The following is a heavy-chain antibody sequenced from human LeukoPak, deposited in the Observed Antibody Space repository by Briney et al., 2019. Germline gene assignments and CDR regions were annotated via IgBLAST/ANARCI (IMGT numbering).Heavy chain of an antibody. V-gene: IGHV3-33*01. CDR1: GFTFSSYG. D-gene: IGHD5-18*01. J-gene: IGHJ6*02. Sequence: GGSLRLSCAASGFTFSSYGMNWVRQAPGKGLEWVAVIWYDGSNKYYADSVKGRFTISRDNSKNTLYLQMNSLRAEDTAVYYCARSIQLWPDYYYYGMDVWGQGTTVTVSS. CDR3: ARSIQLWPDYYYYGMDV. CDR2: IWYDGSNK.